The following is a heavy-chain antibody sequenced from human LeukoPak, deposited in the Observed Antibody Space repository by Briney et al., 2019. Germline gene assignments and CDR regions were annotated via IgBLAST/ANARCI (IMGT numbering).Heavy chain of an antibody. J-gene: IGHJ5*02. CDR1: GGYSSSSSDY. D-gene: IGHD3-9*01. CDR3: ARSFDWLSNNWFDP. V-gene: IGHV4-39*01. Sequence: PSETVSLTCTVSGGYSSSSSDYWSRIPQPPGKGPARIGSIYYSGSTYYNPSLKSRVTISVDTSKNQFSLKLSSVTAADTAVYYCARSFDWLSNNWFDPWGQGTLVTVSS. CDR2: IYYSGST.